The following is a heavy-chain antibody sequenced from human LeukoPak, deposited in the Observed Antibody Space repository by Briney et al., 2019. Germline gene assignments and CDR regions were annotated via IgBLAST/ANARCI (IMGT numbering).Heavy chain of an antibody. CDR3: ARQSGTYWGLDY. V-gene: IGHV1-2*02. D-gene: IGHD1-26*01. J-gene: IGHJ4*02. CDR1: GYTFSDYY. CDR2: MNVKTGAT. Sequence: ASVKVSCKASGYTFSDYYIHWVRQAPGHGLEWLGWMNVKTGATSSAQRFPGRFTMTRDTSIGAASMEFSSLTSDDTAVYYCARQSGTYWGLDYWGQGTLVTISS.